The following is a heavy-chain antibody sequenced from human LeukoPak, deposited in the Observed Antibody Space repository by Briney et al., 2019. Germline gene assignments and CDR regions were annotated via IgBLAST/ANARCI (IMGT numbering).Heavy chain of an antibody. Sequence: PGRSLRLSCAASGFTFSSYAMHWVRQAPGKGLQWVAVISYDGSNKYYADSVKGRFTISRDNSKNTLYLQMNSLRAEDTAVYYCARVGVYYDILNAFDIWGQRTTVTVSS. V-gene: IGHV3-30*04. CDR1: GFTFSSYA. D-gene: IGHD3-9*01. J-gene: IGHJ3*02. CDR2: ISYDGSNK. CDR3: ARVGVYYDILNAFDI.